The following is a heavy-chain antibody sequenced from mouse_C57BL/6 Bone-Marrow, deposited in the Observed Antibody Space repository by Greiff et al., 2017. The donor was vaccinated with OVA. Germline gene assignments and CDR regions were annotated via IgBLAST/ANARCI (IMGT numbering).Heavy chain of an antibody. CDR3: TTLALYDGYLYYFDY. D-gene: IGHD2-3*01. Sequence: EVQLQESGAELVRPGASVKLSCTASGFNIKDDYMHWVKQRPEQGLEWIGWIDPENGDTEYASKFQGKATITADTSSNTAYLQLSSLTSEDTAVYYCTTLALYDGYLYYFDYWGQGTTLTVSS. CDR2: IDPENGDT. V-gene: IGHV14-4*01. J-gene: IGHJ2*01. CDR1: GFNIKDDY.